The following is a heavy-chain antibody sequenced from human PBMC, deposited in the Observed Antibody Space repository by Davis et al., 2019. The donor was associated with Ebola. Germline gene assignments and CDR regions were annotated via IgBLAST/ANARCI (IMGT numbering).Heavy chain of an antibody. CDR3: ARHPWWPAGDYYYYYGMDV. J-gene: IGHJ6*02. CDR2: INPSGGST. CDR1: GYTFTSYY. V-gene: IGHV1-46*01. Sequence: VSVKVSCKASGYTFTSYYMHWVRQAPGQGLEWMGIINPSGGSTSYAQKFQGRVTMTRDTSTSTVYMELSSLRSEDTAVYYCARHPWWPAGDYYYYYGMDVWGQGTTVTVSS. D-gene: IGHD2-15*01.